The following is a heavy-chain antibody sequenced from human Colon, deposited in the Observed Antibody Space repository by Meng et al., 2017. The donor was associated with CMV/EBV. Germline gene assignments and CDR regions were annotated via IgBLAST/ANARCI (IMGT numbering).Heavy chain of an antibody. CDR1: GFKFDDYG. CDR2: IGWNSNSI. J-gene: IGHJ3*02. D-gene: IGHD3-16*01. Sequence: GGSLRLSFTASGFKFDDYGMHWVRQVPGKGLEWVAGIGWNSNSIEYADSVKGRFTISRDNAKTSLYLQMNSLRPEDTALYYCAKDIQYGILMPIGVGFDIWGQGTMVTVSS. V-gene: IGHV3-9*01. CDR3: AKDIQYGILMPIGVGFDI.